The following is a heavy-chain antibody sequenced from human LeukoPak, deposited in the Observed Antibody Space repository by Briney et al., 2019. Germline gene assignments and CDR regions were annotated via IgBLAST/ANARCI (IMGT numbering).Heavy chain of an antibody. Sequence: SSQTLSLTCTVSGYSISSGYYWVWIRQPPGKGLEWIGSIYHSGSTYYNPSLKSRVTISVDTSKNQFSLKLSSVTAADTAVYYCAGYHAYGVGTPPLGYWGRGTLVTVSS. CDR1: GYSISSGYY. J-gene: IGHJ4*02. CDR2: IYHSGST. D-gene: IGHD3-16*01. V-gene: IGHV4-38-2*02. CDR3: AGYHAYGVGTPPLGY.